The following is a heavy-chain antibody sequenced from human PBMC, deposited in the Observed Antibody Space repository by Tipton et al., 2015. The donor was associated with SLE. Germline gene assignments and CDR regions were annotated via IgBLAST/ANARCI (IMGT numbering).Heavy chain of an antibody. V-gene: IGHV3-53*01. Sequence: SLRLSCAASGFTVSSNYINWVRQAPGKGLEWVSVIYSGGSTYYADSLKGRFTISRDNSKNTVYLQMNSLRVEDTAVYYCARFRIGLEWPMGLLVYHGMDVWGQGTTVTVSS. CDR1: GFTVSSNY. CDR3: ARFRIGLEWPMGLLVYHGMDV. CDR2: IYSGGST. D-gene: IGHD3-3*01. J-gene: IGHJ6*02.